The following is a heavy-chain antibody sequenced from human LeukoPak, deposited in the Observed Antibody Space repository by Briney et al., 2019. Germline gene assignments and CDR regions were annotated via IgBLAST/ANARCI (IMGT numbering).Heavy chain of an antibody. CDR1: GGSISSSSYY. D-gene: IGHD3-22*01. V-gene: IGHV4-39*01. Sequence: SETLSLTCTVSGGSISSSSYYWGWIRQPPRKGLEWIGSIYYSGSTYYNPSLKSRVTISVDTSKNQFSLKLSSVTAADTAMYYCARQRQNYYDSNYYFDYWGQGTLVTVSS. J-gene: IGHJ4*02. CDR3: ARQRQNYYDSNYYFDY. CDR2: IYYSGST.